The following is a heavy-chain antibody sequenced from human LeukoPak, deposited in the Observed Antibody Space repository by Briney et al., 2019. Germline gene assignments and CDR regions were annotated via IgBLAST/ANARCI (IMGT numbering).Heavy chain of an antibody. D-gene: IGHD3-10*01. CDR3: ARVGGYYGSGRHNNWFDP. CDR2: ISSSGSTI. J-gene: IGHJ5*02. CDR1: GFTFISYG. Sequence: GGSLRLSCAASGFTFISYGLHWVRQAPGKGLEWVSYISSSGSTIYYADSVKGRFTISRDNAKNSLYLQMNSLRSEDTAVYYCARVGGYYGSGRHNNWFDPWGQGTLVTVSS. V-gene: IGHV3-48*04.